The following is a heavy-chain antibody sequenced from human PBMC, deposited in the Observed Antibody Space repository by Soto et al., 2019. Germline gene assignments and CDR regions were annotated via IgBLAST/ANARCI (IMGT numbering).Heavy chain of an antibody. CDR3: ARDSGGPGPSRIRYFDWLNGFDY. D-gene: IGHD3-9*01. V-gene: IGHV4-31*03. CDR2: IYYSGST. CDR1: GGSISSGGYY. Sequence: SETLSLTCTVSGGSISSGGYYWSWLRQHPGKGLEWIGYIYYSGSTYYNPSLKSRVTISVDTSKNQFSLKLSSVTAADTAVYYCARDSGGPGPSRIRYFDWLNGFDYWGQGTLVTVSS. J-gene: IGHJ4*02.